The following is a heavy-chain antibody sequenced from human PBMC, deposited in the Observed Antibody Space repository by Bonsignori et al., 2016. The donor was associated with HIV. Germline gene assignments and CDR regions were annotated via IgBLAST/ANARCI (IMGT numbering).Heavy chain of an antibody. V-gene: IGHV4-61*02. CDR1: GGSISSGRYS. J-gene: IGHJ5*02. CDR3: ARAPSIGNWFDP. D-gene: IGHD2/OR15-2a*01. CDR2: IYTSGRT. Sequence: SETLSLTCSVSGGSISSGRYSWNWIRQPAEKGLEWIGRIYTSGRTNYNPSLKSRVTISEDTTKNQFSLRLSSVTAADTAVYYCARAPSIGNWFDPWGQGTLVTVSS.